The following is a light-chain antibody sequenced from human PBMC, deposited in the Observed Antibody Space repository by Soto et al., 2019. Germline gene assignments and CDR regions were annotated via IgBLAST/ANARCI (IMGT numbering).Light chain of an antibody. Sequence: EIVLTQSPATLSLTPGERATLSCRASQSVSSCLAWYQQKPGQAPRLLIYDASNRATGIPARFSGSGSGTDFTLTISSLEPEDFAVYYCQQRSNWPPITFGQGTRLE. CDR1: QSVSSC. V-gene: IGKV3-11*01. CDR3: QQRSNWPPIT. J-gene: IGKJ5*01. CDR2: DAS.